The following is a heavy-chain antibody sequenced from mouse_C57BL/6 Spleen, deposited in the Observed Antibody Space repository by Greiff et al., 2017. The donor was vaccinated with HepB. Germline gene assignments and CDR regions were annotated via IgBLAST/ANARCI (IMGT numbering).Heavy chain of an antibody. CDR3: AIGAITTVVARDFDY. CDR2: IYPGSGST. D-gene: IGHD1-1*01. V-gene: IGHV1-55*01. Sequence: VQLQQPGAELVKPGASVKLSCKASGYTFTSYWITWVKQRPGQGLEWIGDIYPGSGSTNYNEKFKSKATLTVDTSSSTAYMQLSSLTSEDSAVYYCAIGAITTVVARDFDYWGQGTTLTVSS. J-gene: IGHJ2*01. CDR1: GYTFTSYW.